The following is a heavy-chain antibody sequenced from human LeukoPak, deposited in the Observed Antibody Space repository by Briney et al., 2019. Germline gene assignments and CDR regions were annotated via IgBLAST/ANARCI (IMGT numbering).Heavy chain of an antibody. CDR1: GGTFSSYT. Sequence: ASVKVSCKASGGTFSSYTISWVRQAPGQGLEWMGRIIPILGIANYAQKFQGRVTITADKSTSTAYMELSSLRSEDTAVYYCAREAPTYYYDSSGYYSVYWGQGTLVTVSS. CDR3: AREAPTYYYDSSGYYSVY. V-gene: IGHV1-69*04. CDR2: IIPILGIA. D-gene: IGHD3-22*01. J-gene: IGHJ4*02.